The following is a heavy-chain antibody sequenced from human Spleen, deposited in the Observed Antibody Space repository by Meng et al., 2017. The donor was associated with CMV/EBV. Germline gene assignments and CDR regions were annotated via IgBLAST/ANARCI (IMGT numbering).Heavy chain of an antibody. Sequence: ASVKVSCKASGYTFTSYGISWVRQAPGQGLEWMGWISAYNGNTNYAQKHQGRVTMTTDTSTSTDYMELSSLRSEDTAAYYCARSSITMVRGTYYFYSYGIDVWGQGTTVTVSS. J-gene: IGHJ6*02. CDR3: ARSSITMVRGTYYFYSYGIDV. CDR2: ISAYNGNT. V-gene: IGHV1-18*01. D-gene: IGHD3-10*01. CDR1: GYTFTSYG.